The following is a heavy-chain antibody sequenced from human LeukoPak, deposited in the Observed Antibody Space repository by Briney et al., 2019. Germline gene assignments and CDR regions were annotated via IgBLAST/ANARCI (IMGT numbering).Heavy chain of an antibody. CDR1: GYTFTGYY. D-gene: IGHD3-10*01. CDR3: ARGEDYGSGSYYS. J-gene: IGHJ4*02. V-gene: IGHV1-2*02. CDR2: INPNSGGT. Sequence: GASVKVSCKASGYTFTGYYMHWVRQAPGQGLEWMGWINPNSGGTNYAQKFQGRVTMTRDTSISTAYMELSRLRSDDTAVYYCARGEDYGSGSYYSWGQGTLVTVSS.